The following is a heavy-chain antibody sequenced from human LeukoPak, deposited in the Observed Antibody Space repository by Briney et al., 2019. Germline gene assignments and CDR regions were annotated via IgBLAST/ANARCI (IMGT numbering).Heavy chain of an antibody. CDR3: AKGRQQLTWGAFDI. V-gene: IGHV3-30*02. Sequence: PGGSLRLSCAASGFTFSSYGMHWVRQAPGKGLEWVAFIRYDGSNKYYADSVKGRFTISRDNAKNSLYLQMNSLRAEDTAVYYCAKGRQQLTWGAFDIWGQGTMVTVSS. CDR2: IRYDGSNK. D-gene: IGHD6-13*01. CDR1: GFTFSSYG. J-gene: IGHJ3*02.